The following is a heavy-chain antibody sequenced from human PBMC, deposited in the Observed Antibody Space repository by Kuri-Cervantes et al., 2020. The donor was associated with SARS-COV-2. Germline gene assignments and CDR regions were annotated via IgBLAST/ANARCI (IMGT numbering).Heavy chain of an antibody. V-gene: IGHV1-18*04. J-gene: IGHJ3*02. D-gene: IGHD3-3*01. Sequence: ASVKVSCKASGYTFSDYFIHWVRQAPGQGLEWMGWISAYKGNTNYAQKLQGRVTMTTDTSTSTAYMELRSLRSDDTAVYYCARALASDFWSGYYATPDAFDIWGQGTMVTVSS. CDR3: ARALASDFWSGYYATPDAFDI. CDR2: ISAYKGNT. CDR1: GYTFSDYF.